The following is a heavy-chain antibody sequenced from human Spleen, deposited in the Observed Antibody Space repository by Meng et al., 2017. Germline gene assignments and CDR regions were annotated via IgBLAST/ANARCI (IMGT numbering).Heavy chain of an antibody. V-gene: IGHV3-66*02. CDR1: GFSVSHNY. CDR2: IYSGGNT. J-gene: IGHJ4*02. Sequence: GESLKISCAASGFSVSHNYMSWVRQAPGKGLEWVSVIYSGGNTYYADAVKGRFTITRDNSKNSVFLQINSLRAEDTAVYYCARSAIEKYDLSALPLDYWGQGTLVTVSS. D-gene: IGHD3-22*01. CDR3: ARSAIEKYDLSALPLDY.